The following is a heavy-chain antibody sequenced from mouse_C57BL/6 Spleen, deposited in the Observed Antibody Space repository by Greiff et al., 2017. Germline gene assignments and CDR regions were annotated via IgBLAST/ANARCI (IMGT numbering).Heavy chain of an antibody. CDR2: IDPSDSET. V-gene: IGHV1-52*01. CDR1: GYTFTSYW. J-gene: IGHJ1*03. Sequence: QVQLQQPGAELVRPGSSVKLSCKASGYTFTSYWMHWVKQRPIQGLEWIGNIDPSDSETHYNQKFKDKATLTVDKSSSTAYMQLSSLTSEDSAVYYCARTPPYYGSILWYFGVWGTRTTVTVAS. CDR3: ARTPPYYGSILWYFGV. D-gene: IGHD1-1*01.